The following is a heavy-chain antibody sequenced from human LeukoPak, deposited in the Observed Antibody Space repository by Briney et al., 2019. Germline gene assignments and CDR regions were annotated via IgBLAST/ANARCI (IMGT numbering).Heavy chain of an antibody. CDR3: AKGFAGYYYYYMDV. CDR2: ISGSGGST. Sequence: PGGSLRLSCAASGFTFSSYGMSWVRQAPGKGLEWVSAISGSGGSTYYADSVKGRFTISRDNSKNTLYLQMNSLRAEDTAVYYCAKGFAGYYYYYMDVWGKGTTVTVSS. CDR1: GFTFSSYG. V-gene: IGHV3-23*01. J-gene: IGHJ6*03.